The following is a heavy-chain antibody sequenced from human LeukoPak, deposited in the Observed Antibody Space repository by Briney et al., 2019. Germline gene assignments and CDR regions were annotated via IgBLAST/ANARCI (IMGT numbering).Heavy chain of an antibody. CDR2: IYYSGST. D-gene: IGHD4-23*01. Sequence: SSETLSLTCSVSGGSISRYYWSWIRQPPGKGLEWIGYIYYSGSTNYNPSLKSRVTISEDTSKNHFSLNLSSVTAADTAVYYCAXXMRDDFGGNRFDPWGQGTLVTVSS. V-gene: IGHV4-59*01. CDR1: GGSISRYY. J-gene: IGHJ5*02. CDR3: AXXMRDDFGGNRFDP.